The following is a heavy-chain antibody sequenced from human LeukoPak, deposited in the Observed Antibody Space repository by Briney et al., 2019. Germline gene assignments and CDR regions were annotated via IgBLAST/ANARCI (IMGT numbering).Heavy chain of an antibody. CDR1: GYTLIELS. CDR2: FDPEDGET. Sequence: ASVKVSCKVSGYTLIELSMHWVRQAPGKGLEWMGGFDPEDGETIYAQKFQGRVTMTEDTSTDTAYMELSSLRSEDTAVYYCASRRITIFGVVIPFDYWGQGTLVTVSS. CDR3: ASRRITIFGVVIPFDY. J-gene: IGHJ4*02. D-gene: IGHD3-3*01. V-gene: IGHV1-24*01.